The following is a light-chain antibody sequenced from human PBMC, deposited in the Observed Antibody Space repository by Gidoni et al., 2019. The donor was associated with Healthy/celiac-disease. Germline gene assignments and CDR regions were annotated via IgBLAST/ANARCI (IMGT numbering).Light chain of an antibody. Sequence: EIVMTQSPPTLSVSPGERATISCRASQSVSSNLAWYQQKPDQAPRLLIYGASTRATGIPARFSGSGSGTEFTLTISSLQSEDFAVYYCQQYNNWPPMYTFGQGTKLEIK. CDR2: GAS. J-gene: IGKJ2*01. V-gene: IGKV3-15*01. CDR1: QSVSSN. CDR3: QQYNNWPPMYT.